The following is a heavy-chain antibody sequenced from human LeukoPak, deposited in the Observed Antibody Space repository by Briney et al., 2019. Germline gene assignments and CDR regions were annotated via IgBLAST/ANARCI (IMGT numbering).Heavy chain of an antibody. J-gene: IGHJ4*02. V-gene: IGHV1-18*01. CDR1: GYTFTSYG. CDR2: ISAYNGNT. Sequence: LWASVKVSCKASGYTFTSYGISWVRQAPGQGLEWMGWISAYNGNTNYAQKLQGRVTMTTDTSTSTAYMELRSLRSDDTAVYYCARAQYSGSSSSYWGQGTLVTVSS. CDR3: ARAQYSGSSSSY. D-gene: IGHD1-26*01.